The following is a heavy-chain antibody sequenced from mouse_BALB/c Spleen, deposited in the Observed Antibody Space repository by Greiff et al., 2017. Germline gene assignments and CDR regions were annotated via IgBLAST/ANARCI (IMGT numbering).Heavy chain of an antibody. CDR2: ISSGGSYT. Sequence: EVKLVESGGGLVKPGGSLKLSCAASGFTFSSYTMSWVRQTPEKRLEWVATISSGGSYTYYPDSVKGRFTISRDNAKNTLYLQMSSLKSEDTAMYYCTRANWYFDYWGQGTTLTVSA. V-gene: IGHV5-6-4*01. J-gene: IGHJ2*01. CDR3: TRANWYFDY. CDR1: GFTFSSYT. D-gene: IGHD4-1*01.